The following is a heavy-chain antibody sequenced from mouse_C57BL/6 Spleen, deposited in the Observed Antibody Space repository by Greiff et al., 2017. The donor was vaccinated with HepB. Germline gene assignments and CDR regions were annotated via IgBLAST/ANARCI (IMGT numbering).Heavy chain of an antibody. CDR1: GYAFSSYW. CDR3: ARPYYYGSSYGGYFDV. J-gene: IGHJ1*03. V-gene: IGHV1-80*01. D-gene: IGHD1-1*01. CDR2: IYPGDGDT. Sequence: QVQLQQSGAELVKPGASVKISCKASGYAFSSYWMNWVKQRPGKGLEWIGQIYPGDGDTNYNGKFKGKATLTADKSSSTAYMQLSSLTSEDSAVYFCARPYYYGSSYGGYFDVWGTGTTVTVSS.